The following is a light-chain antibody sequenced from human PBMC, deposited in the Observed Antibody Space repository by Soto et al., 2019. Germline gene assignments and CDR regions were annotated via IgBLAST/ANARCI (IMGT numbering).Light chain of an antibody. CDR3: LSYADTAYV. CDR2: EVS. Sequence: QSVLTQPPSASGSPGQSVTISCAGTSSDVGGYNYVSWSQQYPGKVPKLMIYEVSERPSGVPDRFSGSKSGNTAFLTVSGLQAEDEADYYCLSYADTAYVFGTGTKLTVL. J-gene: IGLJ1*01. CDR1: SSDVGGYNY. V-gene: IGLV2-8*01.